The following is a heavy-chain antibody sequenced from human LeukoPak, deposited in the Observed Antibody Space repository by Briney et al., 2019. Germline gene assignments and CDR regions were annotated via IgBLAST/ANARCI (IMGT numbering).Heavy chain of an antibody. J-gene: IGHJ4*02. CDR3: ASGYDYSNSYYFDY. Sequence: SETLSLTCTVSGGSISSGDYYWSWIRQPPGKGLEWIGYIYYSGSTYYNPSLKSRVTISVDTSKNQFSLKLSSVTAADTAVYYCASGYDYSNSYYFDYWGQGTLVTVSS. CDR2: IYYSGST. V-gene: IGHV4-30-4*01. CDR1: GGSISSGDYY. D-gene: IGHD4-11*01.